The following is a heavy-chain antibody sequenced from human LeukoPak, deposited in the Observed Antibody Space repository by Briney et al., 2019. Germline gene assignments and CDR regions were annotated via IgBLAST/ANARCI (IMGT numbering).Heavy chain of an antibody. J-gene: IGHJ4*01. Sequence: AESLSLTCAVSGYSISSGYYWGWIRRPPGKGLEWIGIFYHSGSTYYTPSLKSRVTISVNTSKNHFSLKLTSVTAADTAVYYFARDPGDTDWYNFDGWSQPILATASA. CDR1: GYSISSGYY. CDR2: FYHSGST. D-gene: IGHD3-9*01. V-gene: IGHV4-38-2*02. CDR3: ARDPGDTDWYNFDG.